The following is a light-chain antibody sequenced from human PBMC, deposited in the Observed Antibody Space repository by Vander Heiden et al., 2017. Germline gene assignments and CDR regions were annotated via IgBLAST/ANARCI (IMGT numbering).Light chain of an antibody. V-gene: IGKV1-33*01. J-gene: IGKJ4*01. CDR1: QDISNY. Sequence: DIQMPQSPSSLSASVGDRVTITCQASQDISNYLNWYQQKTGKSPKLLIYDASTLETGVPSRFSGSGSGKHFTFTISSRQPEVIATNYCHQNDNLSLPFGGGTKV. CDR2: DAS. CDR3: HQNDNLSLP.